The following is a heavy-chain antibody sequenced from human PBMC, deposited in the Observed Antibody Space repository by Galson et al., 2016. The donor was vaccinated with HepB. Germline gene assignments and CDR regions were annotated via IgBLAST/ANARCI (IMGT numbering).Heavy chain of an antibody. Sequence: SLRLSCAASGFTFDDYTMHWVRQVPGKGLEWVPLISWDGRSPDYADSVRGRFIISRDNRQNILYLQMNSLTTEDTALYYCGKDWGSLWESSGKGMDVWGQGTTVIVSS. V-gene: IGHV3-43*01. D-gene: IGHD3-10*01. CDR3: GKDWGSLWESSGKGMDV. CDR1: GFTFDDYT. CDR2: ISWDGRSP. J-gene: IGHJ6*02.